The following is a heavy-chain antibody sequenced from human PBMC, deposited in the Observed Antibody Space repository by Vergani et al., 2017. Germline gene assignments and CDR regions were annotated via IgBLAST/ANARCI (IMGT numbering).Heavy chain of an antibody. CDR1: GASITSGSFY. Sequence: QVHLNEAGPGLVKPSQTLSLTCTVSGASITSGSFYWSWIRQPAGKGLEWIGRIHASGTKNYNPSLRSRVTLSVDTSKNQLSLKLSSVTAADTAVYYCARLGLNQWELVDYWGQGTLVTVSS. V-gene: IGHV4-61*02. D-gene: IGHD1-26*01. J-gene: IGHJ4*02. CDR2: IHASGTK. CDR3: ARLGLNQWELVDY.